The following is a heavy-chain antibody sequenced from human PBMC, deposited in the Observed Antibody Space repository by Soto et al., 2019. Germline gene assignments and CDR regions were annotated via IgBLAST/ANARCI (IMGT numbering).Heavy chain of an antibody. V-gene: IGHV3-48*03. CDR3: ARLYSYGASFDY. CDR1: GFTFSSYE. CDR2: ISSSGSTI. Sequence: LRLSCAASGFTFSSYEMNWVRQAPGKGLEWVSYISSSGSTIYYADSVKGRFTISRDNAKNSLYLQMNSLRAEDTAVYYCARLYSYGASFDYWGQGTLVTVSS. J-gene: IGHJ4*02. D-gene: IGHD5-18*01.